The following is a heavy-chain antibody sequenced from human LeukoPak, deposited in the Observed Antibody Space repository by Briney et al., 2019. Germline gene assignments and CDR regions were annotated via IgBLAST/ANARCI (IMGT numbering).Heavy chain of an antibody. CDR2: INPNSGGT. J-gene: IGHJ4*02. CDR3: ARDYYDSSGYFHGGH. CDR1: GYTFTGYY. Sequence: ASVKVSCKASGYTFTGYYMHWVRQAPGQGLEGMGWINPNSGGTNYAQKFQGRVTMTRDKSISTAYMELSRLRSDDTAIYYCARDYYDSSGYFHGGHWGQGTMVTVSS. D-gene: IGHD3-22*01. V-gene: IGHV1-2*02.